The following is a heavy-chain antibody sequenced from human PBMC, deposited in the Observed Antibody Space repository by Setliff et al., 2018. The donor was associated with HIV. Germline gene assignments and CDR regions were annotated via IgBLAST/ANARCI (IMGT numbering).Heavy chain of an antibody. Sequence: ASVKVPCKASGYTFTNYGISWVRQAPGQGLEWMGWISTYNGNTNYAQKLQGRVTMTTDTSTSTAYMELRSPRSDDTAVYYCARDYNFWSGYYTNDAFDIWGQGTMVTVSS. D-gene: IGHD3-3*01. J-gene: IGHJ3*02. V-gene: IGHV1-18*01. CDR3: ARDYNFWSGYYTNDAFDI. CDR1: GYTFTNYG. CDR2: ISTYNGNT.